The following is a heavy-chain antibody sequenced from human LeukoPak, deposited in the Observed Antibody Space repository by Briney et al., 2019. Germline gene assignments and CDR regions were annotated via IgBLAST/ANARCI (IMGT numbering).Heavy chain of an antibody. Sequence: SVKVSCKASGGTFSSYAISWVRQAPGQGLEWMEGIIPIFGTANYAQKFQGRVTITADKSTSTAYMELSSLRSEDTAVYYCTHSYGENYGMDVWGKGTTVTVSS. J-gene: IGHJ6*04. CDR2: IIPIFGTA. D-gene: IGHD5-18*01. CDR3: THSYGENYGMDV. V-gene: IGHV1-69*06. CDR1: GGTFSSYA.